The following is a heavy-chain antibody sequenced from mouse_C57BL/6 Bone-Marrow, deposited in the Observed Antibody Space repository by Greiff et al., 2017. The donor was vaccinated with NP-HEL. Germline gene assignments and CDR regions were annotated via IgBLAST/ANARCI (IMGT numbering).Heavy chain of an antibody. CDR3: AKWGDGGLYRAMDY. V-gene: IGHV1-39*01. J-gene: IGHJ4*01. CDR2: INPNYGTT. CDR1: GYSFTDYN. Sequence: VQLQQSGPELVKPGASVKISCKASGYSFTDYNMNWVKQSTGKSLEWIGVINPNYGTTSYNQKFKGKATLTVDQSSSTAYMQLNSLTSEDSADYDCAKWGDGGLYRAMDYGGQGTSVTVSS. D-gene: IGHD1-1*02.